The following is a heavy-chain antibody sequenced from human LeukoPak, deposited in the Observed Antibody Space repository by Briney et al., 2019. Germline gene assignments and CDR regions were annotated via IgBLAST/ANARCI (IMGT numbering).Heavy chain of an antibody. V-gene: IGHV3-23*01. CDR1: GFTFSSYA. J-gene: IGHJ3*02. Sequence: GGSLRLSCAASGFTFSSYAMSWVRQAPGKGLEWVSAISGSGGSTYYADSVKGRFTISRDNSQNTLYLQMNSLRAEDTAMYYCARDRASYVFDIWGQETMVTVSS. D-gene: IGHD3-16*01. CDR2: ISGSGGST. CDR3: ARDRASYVFDI.